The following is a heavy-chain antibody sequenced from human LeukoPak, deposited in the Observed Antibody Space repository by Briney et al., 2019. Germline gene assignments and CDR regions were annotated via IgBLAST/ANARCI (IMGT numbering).Heavy chain of an antibody. J-gene: IGHJ3*02. D-gene: IGHD3-3*01. CDR2: ISSSSSYI. V-gene: IGHV3-21*01. Sequence: KPGGSLRLSCAASGFTFSSYSMNWVRQAPGKGLEWVSSISSSSSYIYYADSVKGRITISRDNAKNSLYLQMNSLRAEDTAVYYCSRDPSLRFLDHDAFDIWGQGTMVTVSS. CDR3: SRDPSLRFLDHDAFDI. CDR1: GFTFSSYS.